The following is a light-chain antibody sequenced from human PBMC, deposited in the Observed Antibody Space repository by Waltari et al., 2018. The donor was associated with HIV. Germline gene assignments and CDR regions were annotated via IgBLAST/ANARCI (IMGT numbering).Light chain of an antibody. Sequence: DIQMTQSPSSLSASVGGRVTISCRASQDIRKYLAWFQQKPGKAPRSVVYPASSVQTGAPARFSGSGSGTDFSLTISRLQPEDFATYYCQQYDRLPITFGQGTRLDIK. CDR2: PAS. V-gene: IGKV1-16*01. CDR3: QQYDRLPIT. J-gene: IGKJ5*01. CDR1: QDIRKY.